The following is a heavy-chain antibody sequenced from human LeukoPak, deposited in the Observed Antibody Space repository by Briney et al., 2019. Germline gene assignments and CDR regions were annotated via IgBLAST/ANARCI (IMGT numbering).Heavy chain of an antibody. V-gene: IGHV3-11*01. Sequence: GGSLRLSCTASGFTFSDYYMSWIRQAPGKGLEWVSYISDRGDTIYYADSVKGRFTISRDNANNSVSLQMDSLRDEATAVYYCARLKAGNWGPGSLVTVSS. J-gene: IGHJ4*01. CDR3: ARLKAGN. CDR1: GFTFSDYY. CDR2: ISDRGDTI.